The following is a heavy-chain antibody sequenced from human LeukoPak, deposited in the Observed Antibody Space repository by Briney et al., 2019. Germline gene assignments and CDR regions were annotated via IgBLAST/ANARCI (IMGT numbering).Heavy chain of an antibody. J-gene: IGHJ4*02. CDR3: ARGQATVTDLGY. Sequence: GGSLRLSCAASGFTFSSYSMNWVRQAPGEGLGWVASISSSSSYIYYADAVKGRFTISRDNAKNSLYLQMNSLRAEDTAVYYCARGQATVTDLGYWGQGPLVTVSS. D-gene: IGHD4-17*01. CDR1: GFTFSSYS. V-gene: IGHV3-21*01. CDR2: ISSSSSYI.